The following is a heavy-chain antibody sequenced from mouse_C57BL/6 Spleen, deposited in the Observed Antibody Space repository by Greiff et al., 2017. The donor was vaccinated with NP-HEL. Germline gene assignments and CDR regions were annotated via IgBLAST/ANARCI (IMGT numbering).Heavy chain of an antibody. CDR2: INPGSGGT. D-gene: IGHD2-2*01. Sequence: QVHVKQSGAELVRPGTSVKVSCKASGYAFTNYLIEWVKQRPGQGLEWIGVINPGSGGTNYNEKFKGKATLTADKSSSTAYMQLSSLTSEDSAVYFCASMVTTLSHYYAMDYWGQGTSVTVSS. V-gene: IGHV1-54*01. J-gene: IGHJ4*01. CDR1: GYAFTNYL. CDR3: ASMVTTLSHYYAMDY.